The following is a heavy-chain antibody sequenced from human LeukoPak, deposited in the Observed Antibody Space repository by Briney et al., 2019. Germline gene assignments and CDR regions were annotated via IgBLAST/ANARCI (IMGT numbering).Heavy chain of an antibody. V-gene: IGHV1-8*01. CDR2: MNPNSGKT. CDR3: ARDIAGATKGGWFDT. Sequence: ASVKVSCKASGYTFTNYDINWVRQATGQGLEWMGWMNPNSGKTGYAQKFQGRVTMTRNTSISTAYMELSSLRSEDTALYYCARDIAGATKGGWFDTWGQGTPVTVSS. D-gene: IGHD1-26*01. CDR1: GYTFTNYD. J-gene: IGHJ5*02.